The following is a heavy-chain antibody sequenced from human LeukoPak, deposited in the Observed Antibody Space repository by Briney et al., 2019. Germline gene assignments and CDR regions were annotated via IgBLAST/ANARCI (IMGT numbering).Heavy chain of an antibody. CDR3: ARGTFSPQGSYFGH. V-gene: IGHV3-53*01. Sequence: GGSLRLSCAVSGFSVRDNYINWVRQTPGGGLECVSVLYSGGAAYYADSVKGRFTISRDTSKNTLSLQMNSLRVEDTALYYCARGTFSPQGSYFGHWGQGTRVTVSS. D-gene: IGHD3-10*01. CDR1: GFSVRDNY. CDR2: LYSGGAA. J-gene: IGHJ4*02.